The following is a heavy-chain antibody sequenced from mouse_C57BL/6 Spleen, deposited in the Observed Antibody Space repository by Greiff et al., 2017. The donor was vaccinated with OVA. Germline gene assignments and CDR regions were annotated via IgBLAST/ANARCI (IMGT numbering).Heavy chain of an antibody. J-gene: IGHJ4*01. Sequence: EVQLVESGGDLVKPGGSLKLSCAASGFTFSSYGMSWVRQTPDKRLEWVATISSGGSYTYSPDSVKGRFTISRDNAKNTLYLQMSSLKSEDTAMYYCARHGSSGYDAMDYWGQGTSVTVSS. D-gene: IGHD3-2*02. V-gene: IGHV5-6*01. CDR2: ISSGGSYT. CDR1: GFTFSSYG. CDR3: ARHGSSGYDAMDY.